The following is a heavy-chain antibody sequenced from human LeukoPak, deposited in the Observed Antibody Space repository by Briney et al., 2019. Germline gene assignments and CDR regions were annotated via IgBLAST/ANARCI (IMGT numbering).Heavy chain of an antibody. CDR1: GFTFSNYI. D-gene: IGHD3-10*01. CDR3: ARGGAMVRGVSPLDF. CDR2: ISSSSSYI. J-gene: IGHJ4*02. Sequence: RPGGSLRLSCAASGFTFSNYIINWVRQAPGKGLEWVSSISSSSSYINYADSVKGRFTISRDNAKNSLYLQMNSLRAEDTAVYYCARGGAMVRGVSPLDFRGQGTLVTVSS. V-gene: IGHV3-21*01.